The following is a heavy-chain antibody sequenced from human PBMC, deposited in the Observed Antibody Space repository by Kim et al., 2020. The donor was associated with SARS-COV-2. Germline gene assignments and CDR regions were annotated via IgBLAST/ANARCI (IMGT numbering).Heavy chain of an antibody. V-gene: IGHV3-30*02. J-gene: IGHJ3*02. Sequence: YADSVKGRFTISRDNSKNTLYLQMGRLRAEDTAVYYCAKGTLREWGAFDIWGQGTMVTVSS. CDR3: AKGTLREWGAFDI. D-gene: IGHD3-3*01.